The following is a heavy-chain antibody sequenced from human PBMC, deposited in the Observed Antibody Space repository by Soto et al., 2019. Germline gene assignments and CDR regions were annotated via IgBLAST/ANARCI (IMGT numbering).Heavy chain of an antibody. CDR3: AKDAISGDGIWLMDS. CDR1: GFIVSKYA. Sequence: VWSLRLSCAASGFIVSKYAMMWVRQAPGKGLEWVSSLLRSGSSAYYADSVRGRFTISSDTSANSLYLQMDNLRAEDTAIYYCAKDAISGDGIWLMDSWGQGTLGTVSA. J-gene: IGHJ5*02. V-gene: IGHV3-23*01. D-gene: IGHD4-17*01. CDR2: LLRSGSSA.